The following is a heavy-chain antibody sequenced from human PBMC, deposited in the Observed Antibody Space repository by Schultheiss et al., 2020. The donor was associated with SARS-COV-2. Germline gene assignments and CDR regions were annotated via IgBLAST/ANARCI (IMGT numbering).Heavy chain of an antibody. CDR3: ARERSSSWVVYYFDY. CDR1: GFTFSSYS. J-gene: IGHJ4*02. CDR2: ISGSSDYT. Sequence: GGSLRLSCAASGFTFSSYSMSWIRQAPGKGLEWLSYISGSSDYTDYADSVKGRFTISRDNSKNTLYLQMNSLRAEDTAVYYCARERSSSWVVYYFDYWGQGTLVTVSS. D-gene: IGHD6-13*01. V-gene: IGHV3-21*05.